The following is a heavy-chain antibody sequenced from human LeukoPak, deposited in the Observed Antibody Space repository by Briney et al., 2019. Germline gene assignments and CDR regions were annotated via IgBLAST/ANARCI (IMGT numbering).Heavy chain of an antibody. CDR2: IIPIFGTA. CDR1: GGTFSSYA. J-gene: IGHJ6*02. D-gene: IGHD2-2*01. CDR3: ARGLPAADYYSYGMDV. V-gene: IGHV1-69*13. Sequence: SVKVSCKASGGTFSSYAISWVRQAPGQGLEWMGGIIPIFGTANYAQKFQGRVTITADESTSTAYMELSSLRSEDTAVYYCARGLPAADYYSYGMDVWGQGPTVTVSS.